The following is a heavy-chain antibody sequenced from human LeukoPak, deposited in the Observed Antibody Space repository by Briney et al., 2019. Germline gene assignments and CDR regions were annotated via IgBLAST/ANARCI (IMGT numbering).Heavy chain of an antibody. CDR2: IWYDGSNK. Sequence: GGSLRLSCAASGFTFSSYGIHCVRQAPGKGLERVAFIWYDGSNKYYADSVKGRFTISRDNSKNTLYLQMNSLRAEDTAVYYCARVLMVYAQYYYYYMDVWGKGTTVTVSS. CDR1: GFTFSSYG. V-gene: IGHV3-30*02. J-gene: IGHJ6*03. D-gene: IGHD2-8*01. CDR3: ARVLMVYAQYYYYYMDV.